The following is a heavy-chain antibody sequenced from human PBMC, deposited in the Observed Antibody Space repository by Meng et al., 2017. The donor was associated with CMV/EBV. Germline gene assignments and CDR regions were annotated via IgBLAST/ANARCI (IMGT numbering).Heavy chain of an antibody. CDR2: ISSDGSFK. V-gene: IGHV3-30*04. CDR1: RFSFSHYA. D-gene: IGHD3-10*01. Sequence: GESLKISCVASRFSFSHYAMHWVRQAPGKGLEWVADISSDGSFKYYADSVKGRLTISRDNYKSTVYLQMDGLRTEDTAIYYCARERGGGLWLDYWGQGTLVTVSS. J-gene: IGHJ4*02. CDR3: ARERGGGLWLDY.